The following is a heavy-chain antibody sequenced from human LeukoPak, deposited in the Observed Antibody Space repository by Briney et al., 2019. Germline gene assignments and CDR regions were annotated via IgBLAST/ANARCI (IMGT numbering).Heavy chain of an antibody. J-gene: IGHJ4*02. Sequence: GGSLTLSCVGSGLIFHDSAMHWVRQAPGKGLEGVSLISADGGSTFSADSVKGRFSISRDNSKNFLYLQMNSLRSEDTDKYYCAKESGKFDYWGQGTLVAVSS. CDR1: GLIFHDSA. CDR3: AKESGKFDY. CDR2: ISADGGST. V-gene: IGHV3-43*02.